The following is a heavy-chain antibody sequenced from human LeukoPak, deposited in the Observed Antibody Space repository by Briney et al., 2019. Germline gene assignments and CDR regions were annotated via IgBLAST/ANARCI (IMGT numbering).Heavy chain of an antibody. Sequence: GGSLRLSCAASEFTFSNCAMSWVRQPPGEGLEWVSAVTDDGTTTYYADSVKGRFTISRDNSKNTVYLQMNYLTADDTARYYCVKEERGYSYGDYWGQGTLVTVSS. CDR3: VKEERGYSYGDY. CDR2: VTDDGTTT. CDR1: EFTFSNCA. D-gene: IGHD5-18*01. V-gene: IGHV3-23*01. J-gene: IGHJ4*02.